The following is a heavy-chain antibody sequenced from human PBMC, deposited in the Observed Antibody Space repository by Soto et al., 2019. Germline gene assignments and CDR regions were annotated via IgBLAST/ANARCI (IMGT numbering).Heavy chain of an antibody. CDR3: AREADFASSGYVLDY. J-gene: IGHJ4*02. V-gene: IGHV3-21*01. CDR2: VTSSSSSM. D-gene: IGHD3-22*01. Sequence: GGSLRLSCAASGFTFNRYSMNWVRQAPGKGLEWVSSVTSSSSSMLYADSVKGRFTISRDDAKDSLFLQMNSLRADDTAVYYCAREADFASSGYVLDYWGQGSLVTVSS. CDR1: GFTFNRYS.